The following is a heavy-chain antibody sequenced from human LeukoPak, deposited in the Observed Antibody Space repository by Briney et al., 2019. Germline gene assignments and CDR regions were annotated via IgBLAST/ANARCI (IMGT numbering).Heavy chain of an antibody. CDR2: IKQDGSEK. Sequence: GGPLRLSCAASGFTFSSYWMSWVRQAPGKGLEWVANIKQDGSEKYYADSLKGRFTISRDNSKNTLYLQMNSLRTEDTAVYYCAKVHYYDSSGYLDYWGQGTLVTVSS. V-gene: IGHV3-7*01. CDR1: GFTFSSYW. J-gene: IGHJ4*02. D-gene: IGHD3-22*01. CDR3: AKVHYYDSSGYLDY.